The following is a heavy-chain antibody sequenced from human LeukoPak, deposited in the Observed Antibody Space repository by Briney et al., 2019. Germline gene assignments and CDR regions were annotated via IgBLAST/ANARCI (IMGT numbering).Heavy chain of an antibody. CDR1: GYTFTSYA. V-gene: IGHV1-3*01. Sequence: VASVKVSCKASGYTFTSYAMHWVRQAPGQRLEWMGWINAGNGNTKYSQKFQGRVTITADESTSTAYMELSSLRSEDTAVYYCAKSRYYYDSSGYYYDYWGQGTLVTVSS. D-gene: IGHD3-22*01. CDR2: INAGNGNT. CDR3: AKSRYYYDSSGYYYDY. J-gene: IGHJ4*02.